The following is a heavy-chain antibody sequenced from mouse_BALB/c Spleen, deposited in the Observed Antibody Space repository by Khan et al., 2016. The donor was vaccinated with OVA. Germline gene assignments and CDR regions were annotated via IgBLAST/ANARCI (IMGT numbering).Heavy chain of an antibody. Sequence: QIQLVQSGPELKKPGETVKISCKASGHTFTNFGMNWVKQAPGKGLKWMGWINTYTGEPTYADDFNGRFAFSLEASASTAYLQINNRTNEDTATYCCARPPYFSYAMDNWGQGTSVTVSS. D-gene: IGHD2-10*01. J-gene: IGHJ4*01. CDR1: GHTFTNFG. CDR2: INTYTGEP. CDR3: ARPPYFSYAMDN. V-gene: IGHV9-3-1*01.